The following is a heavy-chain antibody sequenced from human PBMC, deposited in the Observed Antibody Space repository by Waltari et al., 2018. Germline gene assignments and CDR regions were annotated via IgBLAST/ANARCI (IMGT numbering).Heavy chain of an antibody. CDR1: GFTFSTSS. V-gene: IGHV3-21*01. CDR3: AGEWASGSPDY. D-gene: IGHD1-26*01. J-gene: IGHJ4*02. Sequence: EVQLVDSGGGLVKPGGSLRLSCAASGFTFSTSSMNWVRQGPGKGLECVSSCVSGCSSIYYADSVKGRFTIARDNAKNSLDLQMTSLRVEDTAVYYCAGEWASGSPDYWGQGTLVTVSS. CDR2: CVSGCSSI.